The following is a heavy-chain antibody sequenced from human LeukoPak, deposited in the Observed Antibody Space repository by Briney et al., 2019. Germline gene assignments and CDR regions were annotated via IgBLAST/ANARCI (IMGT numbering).Heavy chain of an antibody. CDR3: ARDLIKDYYDSSGYYGFDY. V-gene: IGHV4-34*01. Sequence: PSETLSLTCAVYGGSFSGYYWSWIRQPPGKGLEWIGEINHSGSTNYNPSLKSRVTISVDTSKNQFSLKLSSVTAADTAVYYCARDLIKDYYDSSGYYGFDYWGQGTLVTVSS. CDR1: GGSFSGYY. J-gene: IGHJ4*02. D-gene: IGHD3-22*01. CDR2: INHSGST.